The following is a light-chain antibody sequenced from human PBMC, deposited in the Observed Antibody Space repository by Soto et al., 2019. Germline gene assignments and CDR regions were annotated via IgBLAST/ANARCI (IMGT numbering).Light chain of an antibody. Sequence: DIVMTQSPDSLAVSLGERATINCKSSQSILHSSNNKNYLAWYQQKPGHPPKVLIYWASTRESGVADRFCGSESASNFNLTSSNLQAEDVAVYYCQQYYIVPRAFGQGTKVEV. J-gene: IGKJ1*01. CDR1: QSILHSSNNKNY. CDR3: QQYYIVPRA. CDR2: WAS. V-gene: IGKV4-1*01.